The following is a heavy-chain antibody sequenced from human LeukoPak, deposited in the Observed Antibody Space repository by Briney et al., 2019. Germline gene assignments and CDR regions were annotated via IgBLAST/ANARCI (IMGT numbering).Heavy chain of an antibody. CDR2: IYYSGST. Sequence: PSETLSLTCTVSGGSISSYYWSWIRQPPGKGLEWIGYIYYSGSTNYNPSLKSRVTISVDTSKNQFSLKLSSVTAADTAVYYFARGISGDYVLWFDPWGQGTLVTVSS. V-gene: IGHV4-59*01. D-gene: IGHD4-17*01. CDR3: ARGISGDYVLWFDP. CDR1: GGSISSYY. J-gene: IGHJ5*02.